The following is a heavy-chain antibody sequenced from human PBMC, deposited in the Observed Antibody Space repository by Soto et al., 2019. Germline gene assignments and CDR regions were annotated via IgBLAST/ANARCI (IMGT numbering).Heavy chain of an antibody. CDR1: GYTFTSYG. J-gene: IGHJ4*02. D-gene: IGHD3-10*01. V-gene: IGHV1-18*01. CDR3: ARDHVSGKSLGRWEDS. CDR2: ISAYNGNT. Sequence: QVQLVQSGAEVKKPGASVKVSCKASGYTFTSYGISWVRQAPGQGLEWMGWISAYNGNTNYAQKLQGRVTMTTDTSTSTAYMELRSLRSDDPAVYYCARDHVSGKSLGRWEDSWAQGTLVTVSS.